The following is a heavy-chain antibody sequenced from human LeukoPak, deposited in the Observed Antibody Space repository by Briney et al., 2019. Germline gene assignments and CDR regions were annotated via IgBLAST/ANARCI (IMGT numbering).Heavy chain of an antibody. D-gene: IGHD2-2*01. CDR2: IYHSGST. V-gene: IGHV4-30-2*01. CDR3: ARGLDCSSTSCYRNNWFDP. CDR1: GGSISSGGYY. J-gene: IGHJ5*02. Sequence: PSETLSLTCTVSGGSISSGGYYWSWIRQPPGKGLEWIGYIYHSGSTYYNPSLKSRVTISVDRSKNQFSLKLSSVTAADTAVYYCARGLDCSSTSCYRNNWFDPWGQGTLVTVSS.